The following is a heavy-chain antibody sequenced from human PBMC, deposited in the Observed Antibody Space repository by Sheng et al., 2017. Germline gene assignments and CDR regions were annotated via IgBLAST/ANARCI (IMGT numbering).Heavy chain of an antibody. J-gene: IGHJ4*02. Sequence: QLQLQESGPGLVKPSETLSLTCTVSGGSISSSSYYWCWIRQPPGKGLEWIGSIYYSGSTYYNPSLKSRVTISVDTSKNQFSLKLSSVTAADTAVYYCARDRFGSYSSSSYFDYWGQGTLVTVSS. CDR3: ARDRFGSYSSSSYFDY. CDR1: GGSISSSSYY. D-gene: IGHD6-6*01. V-gene: IGHV4-39*07. CDR2: IYYSGST.